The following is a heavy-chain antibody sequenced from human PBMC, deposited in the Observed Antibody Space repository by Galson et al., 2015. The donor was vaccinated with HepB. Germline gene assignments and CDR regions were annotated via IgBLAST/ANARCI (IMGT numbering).Heavy chain of an antibody. CDR1: GFAFRSYA. Sequence: SLRLSCAASGFAFRSYAMHWVRQAPGKGLEWVSVIGSDGKNKYYGDSVRGRFTISRDYSNNTVSLQMNSLRPEDTAVYYCARGDTFWSGYLDVWGKGITVTVSS. V-gene: IGHV3-30*04. CDR3: ARGDTFWSGYLDV. D-gene: IGHD3-3*01. CDR2: IGSDGKNK. J-gene: IGHJ6*04.